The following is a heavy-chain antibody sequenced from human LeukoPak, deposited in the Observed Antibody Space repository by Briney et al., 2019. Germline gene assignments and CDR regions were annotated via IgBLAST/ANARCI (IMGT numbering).Heavy chain of an antibody. D-gene: IGHD4/OR15-4a*01. CDR3: ARRAGAYSHPYDY. CDR1: GYTFTNYY. Sequence: ASVKVSCKASGYTFTNYYIHWVRQAPGHGLEWVGLINPNGGSTGYAQRFQGRVTVTTDTSTSTVYMELNSLGSEDTAVYYCARRAGAYSHPYDYWGQGTLVTVSS. CDR2: INPNGGST. J-gene: IGHJ4*02. V-gene: IGHV1-46*01.